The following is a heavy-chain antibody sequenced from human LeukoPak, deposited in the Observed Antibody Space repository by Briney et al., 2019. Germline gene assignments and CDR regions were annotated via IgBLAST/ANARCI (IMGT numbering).Heavy chain of an antibody. J-gene: IGHJ4*02. CDR2: IYYSGST. V-gene: IGHV4-59*01. CDR3: ARKRDYFGSGSPFDN. CDR1: GGSISSYY. Sequence: SETLSLTCTVSGGSISSYYWSWIRQPPGKGLEWIGYIYYSGSTNYNPSLKSQVTISVDTSKNQFSLTVSSVTAADTAVYYCARKRDYFGSGSPFDNWGQGTLVTVSS. D-gene: IGHD3-10*01.